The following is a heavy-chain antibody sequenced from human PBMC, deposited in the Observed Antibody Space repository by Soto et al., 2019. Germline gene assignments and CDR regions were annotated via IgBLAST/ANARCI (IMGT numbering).Heavy chain of an antibody. CDR1: GFTFSSYA. D-gene: IGHD6-13*01. J-gene: IGHJ4*02. CDR2: ISGSGGST. Sequence: EVQLLESGGGLVQPGGSLRLSCAASGFTFSSYAMSWVRQAPGKGLEWVSAISGSGGSTYYAVSVQGRFTISRDNTKNTLYLQMNSLRAEDTAVYYCAKENGYSSSLFEFDYWGQGTLVTVSS. V-gene: IGHV3-23*01. CDR3: AKENGYSSSLFEFDY.